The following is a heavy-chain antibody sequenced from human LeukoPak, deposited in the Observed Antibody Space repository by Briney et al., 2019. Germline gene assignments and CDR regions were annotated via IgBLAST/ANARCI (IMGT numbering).Heavy chain of an antibody. V-gene: IGHV1-24*01. J-gene: IGHJ4*02. CDR3: ASILRSSSGYYFDY. Sequence: ASVKVSCKVSGYTLTELSMHWVRQAPGKGLEGMGGFDPEDGETIYAQKFQGRVTMTEDTSTDTAYMELSSLRAEDTAVYYCASILRSSSGYYFDYWGQGTLVTVSS. CDR1: GYTLTELS. CDR2: FDPEDGET. D-gene: IGHD3-10*01.